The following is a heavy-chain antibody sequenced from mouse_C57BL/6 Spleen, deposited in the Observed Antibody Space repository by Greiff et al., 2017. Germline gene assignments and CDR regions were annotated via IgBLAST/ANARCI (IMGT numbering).Heavy chain of an antibody. CDR3: ARRGNDYDGDYLDY. CDR1: GYTFTSYW. J-gene: IGHJ2*01. V-gene: IGHV1-52*01. Sequence: QVQLQQPGAELVRPGSSVKLSCKASGYTFTSYWMHWVKQRPIQGLEWIGNIDPSDSETHYNQKFKDKATLTVDKSSSTAYMQLSSLTSEDSAVYYCARRGNDYDGDYLDYGGQGTTLTVSS. D-gene: IGHD2-4*01. CDR2: IDPSDSET.